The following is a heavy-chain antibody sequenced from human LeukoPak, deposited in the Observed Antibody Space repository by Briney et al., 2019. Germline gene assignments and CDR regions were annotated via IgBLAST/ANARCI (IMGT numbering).Heavy chain of an antibody. V-gene: IGHV1-69*13. J-gene: IGHJ4*02. D-gene: IGHD1-26*01. CDR3: ARDLNIVGATTGVGY. Sequence: GASVKVSCKASGGTFSSYAISWVRQAPGQGLEWMGGIIPIFGTANYAQKFQGRVTITADESTSTAYMELRSLRSDDTAVYYCARDLNIVGATTGVGYWGQGTLVTVSS. CDR1: GGTFSSYA. CDR2: IIPIFGTA.